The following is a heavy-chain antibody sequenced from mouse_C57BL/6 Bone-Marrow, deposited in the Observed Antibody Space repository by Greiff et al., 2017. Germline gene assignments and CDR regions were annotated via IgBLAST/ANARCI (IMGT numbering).Heavy chain of an antibody. Sequence: VQLKQSGPELVKPGASVKISCKASGYSFTGYYMHWVKQSHGNILDWIGYIYPYNGVSSYNQKFKGKATLTVDKSSSTAYMELRSQTSEDSAVYYCAGTTVVGDWYFDVWGTGTTVTVSS. J-gene: IGHJ1*03. CDR1: GYSFTGYY. CDR2: IYPYNGVS. D-gene: IGHD1-1*01. CDR3: AGTTVVGDWYFDV. V-gene: IGHV1-31*01.